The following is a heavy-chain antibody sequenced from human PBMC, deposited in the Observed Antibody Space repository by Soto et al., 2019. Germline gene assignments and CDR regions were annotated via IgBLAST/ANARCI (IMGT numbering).Heavy chain of an antibody. CDR1: GFTFTTYS. J-gene: IGHJ4*02. CDR2: IIPSNGRA. CDR3: ARDRFRAIEHY. Sequence: GASVKVSCKTSGFTFTTYSLSWVRQAPGQGLEWMGWIIPSNGRATYSQTLQGRVTMTTDTSTSTAYMELRSLKSDDTAVYYCARDRFRAIEHYWGQGTLVTVSS. D-gene: IGHD3-22*01. V-gene: IGHV1-18*01.